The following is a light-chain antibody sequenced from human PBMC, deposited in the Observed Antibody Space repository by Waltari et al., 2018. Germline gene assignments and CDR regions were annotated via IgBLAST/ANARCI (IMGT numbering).Light chain of an antibody. CDR3: QQFSDSPYTWT. V-gene: IGKV3-20*01. Sequence: EIVLTQSPGTLSLSPGERATLSCRASQSVRRSYLAWYQQIPGQAPRLLSYGASSRATGIPDRFSGSGSGTDFTLTISRLEPEDFALYYCQQFSDSPYTWTFGQGTKVEIK. CDR2: GAS. CDR1: QSVRRSY. J-gene: IGKJ1*01.